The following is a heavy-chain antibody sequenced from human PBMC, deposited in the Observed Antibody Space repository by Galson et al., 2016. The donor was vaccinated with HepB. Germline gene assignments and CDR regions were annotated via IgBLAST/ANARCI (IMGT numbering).Heavy chain of an antibody. Sequence: ETLSLTCTVSGGSISSSSYYWDWIRQPPGKGLEWIGSIYYSESTYYIPSLKSRVTISVDTSKNQFSLKLSSVTAADTAVYYCARNERRWLHSPYYFDSWGQGTLVTVSS. D-gene: IGHD5-24*01. CDR3: ARNERRWLHSPYYFDS. J-gene: IGHJ4*02. V-gene: IGHV4-39*01. CDR1: GGSISSSSYY. CDR2: IYYSEST.